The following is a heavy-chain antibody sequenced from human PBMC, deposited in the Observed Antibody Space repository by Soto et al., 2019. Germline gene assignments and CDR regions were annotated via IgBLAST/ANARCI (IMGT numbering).Heavy chain of an antibody. CDR3: AKDRVPGAYGHYYGMDV. D-gene: IGHD6-19*01. Sequence: QVQLVESGGGVVQPGRSLRLSCAVSGFTFNNSGMHWIRQAPGKGLEWVAVISFDGSETYYADSMKGRFTISRDNSKNMLQLQMNSLRAEDTAIYYGAKDRVPGAYGHYYGMDVWGQGTTVTVSS. V-gene: IGHV3-30*18. CDR1: GFTFNNSG. J-gene: IGHJ6*02. CDR2: ISFDGSET.